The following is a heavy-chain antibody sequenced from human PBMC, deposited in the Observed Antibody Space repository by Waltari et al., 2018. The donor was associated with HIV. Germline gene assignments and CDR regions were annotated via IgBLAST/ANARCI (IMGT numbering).Heavy chain of an antibody. CDR2: ICGGSTK. D-gene: IGHD3-16*01. V-gene: IGHV3-53*01. CDR3: VSGGGDPAVRRTAGYQYYGMDV. CDR1: GLTVSRKY. Sequence: EVQLVESGCGLIQPGGSPRPSCAVSGLTVSRKYMSWVGPAPGKGVEWVSVICGGSTKEFAAVVEGRFIISTDSAKSTLCVRMSSLMGEERAVYFWVSGGGDPAVRRTAGYQYYGMDVWGQGTTVTVSS. J-gene: IGHJ6*02.